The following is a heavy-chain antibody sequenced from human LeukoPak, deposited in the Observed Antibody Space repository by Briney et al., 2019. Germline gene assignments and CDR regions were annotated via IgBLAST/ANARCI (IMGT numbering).Heavy chain of an antibody. V-gene: IGHV3-74*01. CDR3: AREFSASY. CDR2: IKSDGSST. J-gene: IGHJ4*02. D-gene: IGHD6-19*01. Sequence: GGSLRLSCAASGFPFSSDWMHWVRQAPGKGLVWVSRIKSDGSSTSYADSVKGRFTISRDNAKNTLYLQMNSLRAEDTAVCYCAREFSASYWGQGTLVTVSS. CDR1: GFPFSSDW.